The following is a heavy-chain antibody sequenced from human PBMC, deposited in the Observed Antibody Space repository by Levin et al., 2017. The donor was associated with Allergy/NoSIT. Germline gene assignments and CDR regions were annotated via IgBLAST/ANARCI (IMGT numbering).Heavy chain of an antibody. D-gene: IGHD3-10*01. CDR3: ARRAGRAVGGAFDI. CDR2: INYSGST. V-gene: IGHV4-39*01. CDR1: GGSISSSSYY. Sequence: SQTLSLTCTVSGGSISSSSYYWGWIRQPPGKGLEWIGSINYSGSTYYNPSLKSRVTISVDTSKNQFSLKLSSVTAADTAVYYCARRAGRAVGGAFDIWGQGTMVTVSS. J-gene: IGHJ3*02.